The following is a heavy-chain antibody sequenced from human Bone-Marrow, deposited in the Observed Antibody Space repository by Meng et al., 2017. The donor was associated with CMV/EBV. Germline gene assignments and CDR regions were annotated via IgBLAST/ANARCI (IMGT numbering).Heavy chain of an antibody. J-gene: IGHJ4*02. CDR2: ISLSTTTI. CDR1: GFTFSSYW. Sequence: GESLKISCAASGFTFSSYWMSWVRQAPGKGLEWLSYISLSTTTIFYADSVKGRFTISRDNAKNSLFLQMNSLRAEDTAVYYCARTDHDLPSASLGFWGQGTLVTVSS. V-gene: IGHV3-48*04. D-gene: IGHD2-2*01. CDR3: ARTDHDLPSASLGF.